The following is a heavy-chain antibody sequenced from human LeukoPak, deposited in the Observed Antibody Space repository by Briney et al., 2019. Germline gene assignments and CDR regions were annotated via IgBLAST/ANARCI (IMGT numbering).Heavy chain of an antibody. D-gene: IGHD6-25*01. CDR3: VKGGWVPAARYYYYMDV. V-gene: IGHV3-48*03. Sequence: GGSLRLSCAGTGYTFSSYEMNWAPKAQGKGWEGVSYIISSGSTTYNADSVKGQFTISRDNSKNTLYLQMNSLRPEDTAVYYCVKGGWVPAARYYYYMDVWGKGTTVTISS. J-gene: IGHJ6*03. CDR1: GYTFSSYE. CDR2: IISSGSTT.